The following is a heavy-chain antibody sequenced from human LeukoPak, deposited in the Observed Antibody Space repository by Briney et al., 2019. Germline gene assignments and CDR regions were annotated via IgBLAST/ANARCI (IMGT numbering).Heavy chain of an antibody. D-gene: IGHD2-8*02. Sequence: GGSLRLFCAASGFTFCSYNMNWLRETPGKGQEWGSSISGSSRSLYNEESVKGRFNLTRENAKNSLYMQMKNLRAEDTAVYYCARDIPVGPWGQGTLVTVSS. CDR3: ARDIPVGP. CDR1: GFTFCSYN. J-gene: IGHJ5*02. V-gene: IGHV3-21*01. CDR2: ISGSSRSL.